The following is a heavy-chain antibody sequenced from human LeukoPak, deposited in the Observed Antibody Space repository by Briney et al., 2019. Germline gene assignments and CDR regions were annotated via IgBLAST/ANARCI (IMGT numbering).Heavy chain of an antibody. Sequence: QPSETLSLTCTVSGGSISSSSYYWGWIRQPPGKGLEWIGSIYYSGSTYYNPSLKSRVTISVDTSKNQFSLKLSSVTAADTAVYYCARGNGTTGTTSIAFDFWGQGTMVTVSS. J-gene: IGHJ3*01. CDR3: ARGNGTTGTTSIAFDF. V-gene: IGHV4-39*07. CDR1: GGSISSSSYY. D-gene: IGHD1-1*01. CDR2: IYYSGST.